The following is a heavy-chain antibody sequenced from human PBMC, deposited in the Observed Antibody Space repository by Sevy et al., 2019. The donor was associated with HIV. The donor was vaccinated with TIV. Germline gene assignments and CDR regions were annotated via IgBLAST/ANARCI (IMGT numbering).Heavy chain of an antibody. CDR3: AREQWLDH. J-gene: IGHJ5*02. V-gene: IGHV3-21*01. Sequence: GGSLRLSCAASGFSFSDYNMNWVRQAPGKGLEWVSSISSGSVDMNYADSIKGRFTISRDNAKNSLYLHLNSLRAEDTAVYYCAREQWLDHWGQGTLVTVSS. CDR1: GFSFSDYN. CDR2: ISSGSVDM.